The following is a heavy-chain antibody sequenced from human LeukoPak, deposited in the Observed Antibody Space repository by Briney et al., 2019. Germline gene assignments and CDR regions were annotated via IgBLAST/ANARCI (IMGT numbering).Heavy chain of an antibody. CDR3: AGEWELLDAFDI. J-gene: IGHJ3*02. CDR1: GYTFTSYY. V-gene: IGHV1-46*01. D-gene: IGHD1-26*01. CDR2: INPSGGST. Sequence: ASVKVSCKASGYTFTSYYMHWVRQAPGQGLEWMGIINPSGGSTSYAQKFQGRVTMTRDTSISTAYMELSRLRSDDTAVYYCAGEWELLDAFDIWGQGTMVTVSS.